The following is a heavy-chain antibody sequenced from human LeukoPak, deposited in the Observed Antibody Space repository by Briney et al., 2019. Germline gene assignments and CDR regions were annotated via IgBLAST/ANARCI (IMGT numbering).Heavy chain of an antibody. CDR2: IHSSGST. V-gene: IGHV4-4*07. CDR1: GGSISNYY. J-gene: IGHJ5*02. D-gene: IGHD2-8*01. CDR3: ARDRCEGYCTSFDT. Sequence: PSETLSLTCTVSGGSISNYYWSWIRQPARKGLEWIGRIHSSGSTNYNPSLKSRVTISVDKSKNQFSLRLSSVIAADTAVYFCARDRCEGYCTSFDTWGQGTLVTVSS.